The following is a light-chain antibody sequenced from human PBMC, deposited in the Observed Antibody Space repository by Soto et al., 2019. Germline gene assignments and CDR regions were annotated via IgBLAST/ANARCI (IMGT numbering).Light chain of an antibody. V-gene: IGKV3-20*01. CDR1: QSVRSSF. Sequence: EIVLTQSPGTLSLSPGERATLSCRASQSVRSSFLAWYQQKPGQAPRLLIYAASSRATGIPDRFSGSGSGTDFTLTISRLEPEDFAVYYCQQYDSSPPTFGQGSKLEIK. J-gene: IGKJ2*01. CDR3: QQYDSSPPT. CDR2: AAS.